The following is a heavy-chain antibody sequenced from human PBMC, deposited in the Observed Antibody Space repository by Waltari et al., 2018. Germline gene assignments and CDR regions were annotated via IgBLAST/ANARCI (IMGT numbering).Heavy chain of an antibody. D-gene: IGHD4-17*01. CDR3: ARDLDGDPIDY. Sequence: EVQLVESGGGLVQPGGSLSLSCAASGFTFSGYEMNWGRQAPGKGLEWVSSISSSSSYIYYADSVKGRFTISRDNAKNSLYLQMNSLRAEDTAVYYCARDLDGDPIDYWGQGTLVTVSS. J-gene: IGHJ4*02. CDR2: ISSSSSYI. V-gene: IGHV3-48*03. CDR1: GFTFSGYE.